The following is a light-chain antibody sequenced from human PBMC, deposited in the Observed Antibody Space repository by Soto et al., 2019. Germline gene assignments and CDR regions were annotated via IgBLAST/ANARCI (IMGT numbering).Light chain of an antibody. CDR1: QSVNSVY. Sequence: EIVLTQSPGTLSLSPGERATLSCRASQSVNSVYLAWYQQKPGQAPRLLIYGASSRATGIPDRFSGSGSGKDFTLTISRLDPEDFAVYFCQQYDSSPRTFGQGTKVDIK. CDR2: GAS. CDR3: QQYDSSPRT. V-gene: IGKV3-20*01. J-gene: IGKJ1*01.